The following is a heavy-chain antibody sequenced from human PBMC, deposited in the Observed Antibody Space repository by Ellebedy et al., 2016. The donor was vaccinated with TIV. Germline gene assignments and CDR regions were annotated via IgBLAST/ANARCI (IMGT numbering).Heavy chain of an antibody. J-gene: IGHJ2*01. Sequence: PGGSLRLSCAASGFTVSSNYMSWVRQAPGKGLEWVSIVYSGGSTYYADSVKGRFTISRDNSKNTLYLQMNSLRVGDTAVYYCARSVAWEHWYFDLWGRGTLVTVSS. D-gene: IGHD1-26*01. V-gene: IGHV3-66*01. CDR2: VYSGGST. CDR1: GFTVSSNY. CDR3: ARSVAWEHWYFDL.